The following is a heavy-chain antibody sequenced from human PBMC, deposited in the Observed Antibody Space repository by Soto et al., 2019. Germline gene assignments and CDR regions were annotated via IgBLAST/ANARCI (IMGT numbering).Heavy chain of an antibody. Sequence: GGSLRLSCAASGFTFSSYDMHWVRQATGKGLEWVSAIGTAGDTYYPGSVKGRFTISRENAKNSLYLQMNSLRAEDTAVYYCAREGYCSGGSCYGMDVWAQGTTVTVS. CDR1: GFTFSSYD. J-gene: IGHJ6*02. D-gene: IGHD2-15*01. V-gene: IGHV3-13*01. CDR2: IGTAGDT. CDR3: AREGYCSGGSCYGMDV.